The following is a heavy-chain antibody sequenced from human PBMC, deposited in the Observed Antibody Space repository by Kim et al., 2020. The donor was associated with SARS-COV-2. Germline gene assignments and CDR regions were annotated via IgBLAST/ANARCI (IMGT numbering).Heavy chain of an antibody. J-gene: IGHJ4*02. CDR1: GFTFSSYS. CDR3: AKEDIVATIPHFDY. V-gene: IGHV3-21*01. D-gene: IGHD5-12*01. Sequence: GGSLRLSCAASGFTFSSYSMNWVRQAPGKGLEWVSSISSSSSYIYYADSVKGRFTISRDNAKNSLYLQMNSLRAEDTAVYYCAKEDIVATIPHFDYWVQGTLVTVSS. CDR2: ISSSSSYI.